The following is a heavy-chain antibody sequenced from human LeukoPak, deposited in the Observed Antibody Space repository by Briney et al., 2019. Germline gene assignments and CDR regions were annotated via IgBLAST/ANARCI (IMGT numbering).Heavy chain of an antibody. J-gene: IGHJ4*02. Sequence: GGSLRLSCAASGFTFSSYAMSWDRQAPGKGLEWVSGISGSGGSTYYADSVKGRFTISRDNSKNTLYLQMNSLRAEDTAVYYCAKVDVRSVTAYYFDYWGQGTLVTVSS. CDR3: AKVDVRSVTAYYFDY. CDR1: GFTFSSYA. CDR2: ISGSGGST. V-gene: IGHV3-23*01. D-gene: IGHD4-11*01.